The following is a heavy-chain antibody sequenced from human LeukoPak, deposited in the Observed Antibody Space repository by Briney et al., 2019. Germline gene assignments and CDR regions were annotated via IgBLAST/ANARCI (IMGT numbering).Heavy chain of an antibody. CDR1: GGSFSGYY. CDR2: INHSGST. V-gene: IGHV4-34*01. Sequence: PSETLSLTCAVYGGSFSGYYWSWIRQPPGKGLEWIGEINHSGSTNYNPSLKSRVTISVDTSKNQFSLELSSVTAADTAVYYCARRRGTYYMDVWGKGTTVTVSS. D-gene: IGHD1-26*01. J-gene: IGHJ6*03. CDR3: ARRRGTYYMDV.